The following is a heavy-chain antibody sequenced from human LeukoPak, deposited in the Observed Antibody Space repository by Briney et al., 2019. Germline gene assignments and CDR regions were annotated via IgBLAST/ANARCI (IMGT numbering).Heavy chain of an antibody. CDR1: GGSISSSSYY. D-gene: IGHD6-13*01. V-gene: IGHV4-39*07. CDR3: ARDGLGYTSSWPFDY. Sequence: SETLSLTCTVSGGSISSSSYYWGWIRQPPGEGLEWIGTIYHSGSTYYNPSLKNRVSISIDTSKNLFSLKLSSVTAADTAVYYCARDGLGYTSSWPFDYWGQGALVIVSS. J-gene: IGHJ4*02. CDR2: IYHSGST.